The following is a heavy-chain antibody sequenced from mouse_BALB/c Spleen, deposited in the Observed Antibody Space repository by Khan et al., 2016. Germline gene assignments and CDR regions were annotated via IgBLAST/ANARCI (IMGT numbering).Heavy chain of an antibody. CDR3: ASYYDYDGGFAD. CDR2: IWGDGST. CDR1: GFSLTGFS. D-gene: IGHD2-4*01. V-gene: IGHV2-6-7*01. Sequence: VQLQESGPGLVAPSQSLSITCTVSGFSLTGFSVNWVRQPPGKALEWLGMIWGDGSTDYNSGLKSRLSFSKDDSKSQVFLKMNSLQTDDTARYFCASYYDYDGGFADWGQGTLVTVSA. J-gene: IGHJ3*01.